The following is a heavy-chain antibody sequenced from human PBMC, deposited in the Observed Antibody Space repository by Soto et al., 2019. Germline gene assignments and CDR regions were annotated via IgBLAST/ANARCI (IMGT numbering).Heavy chain of an antibody. CDR1: GYSFTIYW. CDR3: ARQGAVAADFDY. CDR2: IYPGDSYT. Sequence: PVECLTISCKVPGYSFTIYWIVWVPQMPGKGLEWMGIIYPGDSYTRYSPSFQGQVTISADKSISTAYLQWSSLKASDTAMHYCARQGAVAADFDYWGQGTLVTVSS. J-gene: IGHJ4*02. V-gene: IGHV5-51*01. D-gene: IGHD6-19*01.